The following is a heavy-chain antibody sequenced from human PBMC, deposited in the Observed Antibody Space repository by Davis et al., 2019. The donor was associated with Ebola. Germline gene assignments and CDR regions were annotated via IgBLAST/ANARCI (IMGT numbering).Heavy chain of an antibody. CDR2: IYYSGST. J-gene: IGHJ4*02. D-gene: IGHD2-15*01. Sequence: PGGSLRLSCTVSGGSISSHYWSWIRQPPGKGLEWIGYIYYSGSTNYSPSLKSRVTISVDTSKNQFSLKLSSVTAADTAVYYCARDWYDYWGQGTLVTVSS. CDR1: GGSISSHY. V-gene: IGHV4-59*11. CDR3: ARDWYDY.